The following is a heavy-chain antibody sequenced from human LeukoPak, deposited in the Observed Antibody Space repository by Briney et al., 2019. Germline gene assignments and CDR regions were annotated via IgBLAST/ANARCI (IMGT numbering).Heavy chain of an antibody. D-gene: IGHD6-13*01. CDR1: GFSLSTSGVG. V-gene: IGHV2-5*01. Sequence: ESGPTLVNPTQTLTLTCTFSGFSLSTSGVGVGWIRQPPGKALEWLALIYWSDDKRYSPSLKNRLTITKDTSKNQVVLTMTNMDPQDTTTYYCAHNAYSSCWYLRTFDFDYWGQGTLVTISS. CDR3: AHNAYSSCWYLRTFDFDY. J-gene: IGHJ4*02. CDR2: IYWSDDK.